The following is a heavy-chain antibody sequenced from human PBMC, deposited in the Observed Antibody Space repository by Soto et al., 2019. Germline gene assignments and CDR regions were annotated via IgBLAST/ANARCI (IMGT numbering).Heavy chain of an antibody. D-gene: IGHD5-12*01. CDR2: IYYSGST. V-gene: IGHV4-59*01. CDR1: GGSISRYY. Sequence: SETLSLTCTVSGGSISRYYWSWIRQPPGKGLEWIGYIYYSGSTNYNPSLKSRVTISVDTSKNQFSLKLSSVTAADTAVYYCARVPYSGYDYYYYGMDVWGQGTTVTVSS. J-gene: IGHJ6*02. CDR3: ARVPYSGYDYYYYGMDV.